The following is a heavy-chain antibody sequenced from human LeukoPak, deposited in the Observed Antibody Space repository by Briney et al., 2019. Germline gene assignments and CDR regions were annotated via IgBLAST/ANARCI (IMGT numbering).Heavy chain of an antibody. D-gene: IGHD3-10*01. Sequence: SETLSLTCAVYGGSFSGYYWSWIRQPPGKGLEWIGEINHSGSTNYNPSLKSRVTISVDTSKNQFSLKLSSVTAADTAVYYCARGVKYVDGSGSYYPNWFDPWGQGILVTVSS. CDR2: INHSGST. J-gene: IGHJ5*02. V-gene: IGHV4-34*01. CDR1: GGSFSGYY. CDR3: ARGVKYVDGSGSYYPNWFDP.